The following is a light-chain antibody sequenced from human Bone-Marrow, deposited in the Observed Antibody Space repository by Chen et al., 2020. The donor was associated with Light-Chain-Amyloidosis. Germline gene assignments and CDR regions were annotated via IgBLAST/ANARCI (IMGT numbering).Light chain of an antibody. CDR3: LEWDRSIDRPV. V-gene: IGLV3-21*02. CDR2: DDS. CDR1: TIGSTS. J-gene: IGLJ3*02. Sequence: YVLTQPSSVAVAPGQTATIACGGNTIGSTSVHWYQQMPGQAPLLVVYDDSDRPSGIPERLSGSNSGNPATLTISRVDAGDEADYYCLEWDRSIDRPVFGGGTKLTVL.